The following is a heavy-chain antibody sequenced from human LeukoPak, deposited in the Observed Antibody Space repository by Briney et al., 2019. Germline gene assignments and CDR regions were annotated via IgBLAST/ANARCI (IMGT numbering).Heavy chain of an antibody. Sequence: PGGSLRLSCAASGFTFSSYSMKWGRQAPGKGVEWVSSISSSSSYIYYADSVKGRFTISRDNAKNSLYLQMNSLRAEDTAVYYCARLVAAAGTSDWGQGTLVTVSS. CDR2: ISSSSSYI. CDR3: ARLVAAAGTSD. V-gene: IGHV3-21*01. D-gene: IGHD6-13*01. J-gene: IGHJ4*02. CDR1: GFTFSSYS.